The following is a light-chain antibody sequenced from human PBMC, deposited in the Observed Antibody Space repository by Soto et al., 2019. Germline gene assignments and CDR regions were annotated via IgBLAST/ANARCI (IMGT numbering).Light chain of an antibody. CDR2: ATS. CDR1: QSVSSN. J-gene: IGKJ4*01. Sequence: EIVMTQSPAPLSVSPRERASLSCRASQSVSSNLAWYQQKPGQTPRLLIYATSTRATGIPARFSGSGSGTEFTLTISSLQSEDFAVYYCQHYNNWPLTFGGGTKVDI. CDR3: QHYNNWPLT. V-gene: IGKV3-15*01.